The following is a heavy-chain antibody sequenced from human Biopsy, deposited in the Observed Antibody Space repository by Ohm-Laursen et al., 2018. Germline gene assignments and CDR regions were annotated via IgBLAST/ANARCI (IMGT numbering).Heavy chain of an antibody. V-gene: IGHV3-21*01. J-gene: IGHJ6*02. CDR3: ARWYGDLFYYYNGMDV. CDR1: GFTFNVYN. CDR2: ITSRTSST. D-gene: IGHD3-10*01. Sequence: SLRLSCAASGFTFNVYNIVWVRQAPGKGLEWVSSITSRTSSTYYADSVKGRATISRDNANNSVSLQMNNLRVDDTAVYYCARWYGDLFYYYNGMDVWGQGTTVTVSS.